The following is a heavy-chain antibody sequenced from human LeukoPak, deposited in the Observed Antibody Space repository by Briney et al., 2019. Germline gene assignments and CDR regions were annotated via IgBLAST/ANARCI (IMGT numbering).Heavy chain of an antibody. J-gene: IGHJ4*02. CDR2: ITTRSAI. CDR1: GFTFSSYS. D-gene: IGHD2-15*01. V-gene: IGHV3-48*01. CDR3: VRDNLRCCGVVPVNIDDF. Sequence: GGSLRLSCAASGFTFSSYSMNWVRQAPGKGLEWVSYITTRSAIYYADSVKGRFTISRDNAKDSLYLQMNSLRADDTAVYYCVRDNLRCCGVVPVNIDDFWGQGTLVTVSS.